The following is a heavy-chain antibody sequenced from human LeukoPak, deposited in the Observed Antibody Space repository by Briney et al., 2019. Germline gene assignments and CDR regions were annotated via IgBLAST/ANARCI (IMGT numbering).Heavy chain of an antibody. D-gene: IGHD4-11*01. Sequence: PSETLSLTCTVSGGSVSSGSYYWSWIRQPPGKGLEWIGYIYYSGSTNYNPSLKSRVTISVDTSKNQFSLKLSSVTAADTAVYYCVRESYSRYFDYWGQGSLVTVSS. CDR3: VRESYSRYFDY. CDR1: GGSVSSGSYY. CDR2: IYYSGST. J-gene: IGHJ4*02. V-gene: IGHV4-61*01.